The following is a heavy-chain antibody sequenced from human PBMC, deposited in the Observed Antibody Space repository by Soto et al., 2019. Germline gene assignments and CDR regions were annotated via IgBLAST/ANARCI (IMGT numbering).Heavy chain of an antibody. CDR1: GFTFSDYY. V-gene: IGHV3-11*01. CDR3: AREPTNYYDSSGIGVFDY. J-gene: IGHJ4*02. Sequence: QVQLVESGGGLVKPGGSLRLSCAASGFTFSDYYMSWIRQAPGKGLEWVSYISSSGSPIYYADSVKGRFTISRDNAKNSLYLQMNSLRDEDTAVSYCAREPTNYYDSSGIGVFDYWGQGTLVTVSS. D-gene: IGHD3-22*01. CDR2: ISSSGSPI.